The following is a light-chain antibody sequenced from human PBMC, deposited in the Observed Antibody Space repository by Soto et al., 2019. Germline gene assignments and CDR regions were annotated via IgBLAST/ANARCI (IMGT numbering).Light chain of an antibody. CDR1: SNIGAAYD. CDR2: GNS. J-gene: IGLJ3*02. V-gene: IGLV1-40*01. Sequence: QAVVVQPPSVSGAPGQRVTISCSNIGAAYDVHWYQQLPGTAPKLLIFGNSRRPSGVPDRFSGAKSGTSASLAITGLQAEDEADYYCQSYDRNLRGWVFGGGTKVTVL. CDR3: QSYDRNLRGWV.